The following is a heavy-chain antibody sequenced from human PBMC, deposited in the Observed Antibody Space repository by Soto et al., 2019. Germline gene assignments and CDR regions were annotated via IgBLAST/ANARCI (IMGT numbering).Heavy chain of an antibody. CDR2: ISYDGSNK. Sequence: QVQLVESGGGVVQPGRSLRLSCAASGFTFSSYAMHWVRQAPGKGLEWVAVISYDGSNKYYADSVKGRFTISRDNSKNTQYLQKNSLRAEDTAVYYCARAHLKSGYGYGYNWFDPWGQGTLVTVSS. J-gene: IGHJ5*02. CDR1: GFTFSSYA. V-gene: IGHV3-30-3*01. CDR3: ARAHLKSGYGYGYNWFDP. D-gene: IGHD5-18*01.